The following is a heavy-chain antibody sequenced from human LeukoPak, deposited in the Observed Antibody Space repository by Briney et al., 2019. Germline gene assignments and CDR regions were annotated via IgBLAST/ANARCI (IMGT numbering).Heavy chain of an antibody. CDR1: GGSVSRGGYY. J-gene: IGHJ5*02. D-gene: IGHD4-17*01. CDR2: IYRGRT. Sequence: SETLSLTCTVSGGSVSRGGYYWNWIRQAPGKGPEWIGNIYRGRTRLNPSYTSRVAISVDMSKSQVSLSLTSVTAADTAIYYCAGEGEYGQSYSWGQGVLVVVSA. CDR3: AGEGEYGQSYS. V-gene: IGHV4-30-2*01.